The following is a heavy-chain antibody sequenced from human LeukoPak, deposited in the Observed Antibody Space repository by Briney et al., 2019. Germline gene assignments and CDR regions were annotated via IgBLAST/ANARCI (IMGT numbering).Heavy chain of an antibody. Sequence: ASVRVSCKASGYSFTNYYMRCVRQAPGQGLEWMGMINPSGGSTTYAQNFQGRVTMTRDMSTSTVYMELSSLTSEDTAVYYRARTRGYYFDNWGQGTLVTVSS. J-gene: IGHJ4*02. CDR2: INPSGGST. CDR3: ARTRGYYFDN. V-gene: IGHV1-46*01. CDR1: GYSFTNYY.